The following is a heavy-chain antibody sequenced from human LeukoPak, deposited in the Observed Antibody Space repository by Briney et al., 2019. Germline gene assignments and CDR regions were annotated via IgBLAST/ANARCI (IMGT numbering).Heavy chain of an antibody. CDR3: ARASLSSGWYY. V-gene: IGHV4-59*01. CDR2: IYYSGST. Sequence: KTSETLSLTCTVSGGSISSYYWSWIRQPPGKGLEWIGYIYYSGSTNYNPSLKSRVTISVDTSKNQFSLKLSSVTAADTAVYYCARASLSSGWYYWGQGTLVTVSS. D-gene: IGHD6-19*01. CDR1: GGSISSYY. J-gene: IGHJ4*02.